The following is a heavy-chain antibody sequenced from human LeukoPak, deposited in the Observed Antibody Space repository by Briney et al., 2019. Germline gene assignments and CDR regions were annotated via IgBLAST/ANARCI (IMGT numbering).Heavy chain of an antibody. CDR3: ATLGAAEVDY. Sequence: SETLSLTCTVSGGSISSYYWSWIRQPPGKGLEWIGYIYYSGSTNYNPSLKSRVTISVDTSKNQFSLKLSSVTAADTAVYYCATLGAAEVDYWGQGTLVTVSS. J-gene: IGHJ4*02. CDR2: IYYSGST. V-gene: IGHV4-59*08. D-gene: IGHD6-25*01. CDR1: GGSISSYY.